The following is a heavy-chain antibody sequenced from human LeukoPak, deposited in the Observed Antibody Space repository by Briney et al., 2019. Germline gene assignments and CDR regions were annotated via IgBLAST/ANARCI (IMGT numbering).Heavy chain of an antibody. Sequence: GASVKVSCKASGYTFTAYYIHWVRQAPGQGLEWMGSINPNSAGTNYAQKFQGRVTMTKDTSINTAYMQLSRLKSDDTAMYYCARVKGPSPIWFGELEDWFDPWGQGTLVTVSS. V-gene: IGHV1-2*02. J-gene: IGHJ5*02. CDR2: INPNSAGT. D-gene: IGHD3-10*01. CDR1: GYTFTAYY. CDR3: ARVKGPSPIWFGELEDWFDP.